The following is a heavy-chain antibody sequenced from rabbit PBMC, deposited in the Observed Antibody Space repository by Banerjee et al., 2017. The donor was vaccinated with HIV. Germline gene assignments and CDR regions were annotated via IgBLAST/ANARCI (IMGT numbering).Heavy chain of an antibody. V-gene: IGHV1S40*01. Sequence: WITCIYTASSGGTYYASWAKGRFTISETSSTTMTLQMTSLTAADTATYFCARELYGDYGYFGLWGPGTLVTVS. CDR3: ARELYGDYGYFGL. D-gene: IGHD2-1*01. J-gene: IGHJ4*01. CDR2: IYTASSGGT.